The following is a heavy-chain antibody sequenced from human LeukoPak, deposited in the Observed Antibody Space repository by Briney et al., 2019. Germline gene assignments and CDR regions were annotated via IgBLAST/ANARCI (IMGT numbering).Heavy chain of an antibody. D-gene: IGHD3-10*01. V-gene: IGHV1-69*04. CDR2: IIPILGIA. Sequence: SVKVSFKASGGTFISYAISWVRQAPGQGLEWMGRIIPILGIANYAQKFQGRVTITADKSTSTAYMELSSLRSEDTAVYYCARESARRYGSGSYYGYWGQGTLVTVSS. CDR1: GGTFISYA. CDR3: ARESARRYGSGSYYGY. J-gene: IGHJ4*02.